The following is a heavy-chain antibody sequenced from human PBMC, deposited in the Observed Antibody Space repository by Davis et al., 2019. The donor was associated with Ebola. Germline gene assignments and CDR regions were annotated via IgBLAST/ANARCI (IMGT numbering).Heavy chain of an antibody. CDR2: ISGSGGST. CDR3: ARDGGYDYVWGSYRSFDY. D-gene: IGHD3-16*02. Sequence: GGSLRLSCAASGFTFSSYAMSWVRQAPGKGLEWVSAISGSGGSTYYADSVKGRFTISRDNSKNTLYLQMNSLRAEDTAVYYCARDGGYDYVWGSYRSFDYWGQGTLVTVSS. J-gene: IGHJ4*02. CDR1: GFTFSSYA. V-gene: IGHV3-23*01.